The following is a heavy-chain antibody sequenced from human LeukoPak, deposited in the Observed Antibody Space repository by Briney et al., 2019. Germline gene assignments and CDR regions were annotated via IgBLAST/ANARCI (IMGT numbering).Heavy chain of an antibody. V-gene: IGHV3-7*03. J-gene: IGHJ4*02. CDR2: IKQDGSEK. CDR3: ARDWGGSGRPFDY. D-gene: IGHD3-10*01. Sequence: GGSLRLSCAASGFTFSNYWMSWVRQAPGKGLEWVANIKQDGSEKYYVDSVKGRFTISRDNTKNSLYLQMNSLRAEDTAVYYCARDWGGSGRPFDYWGQGTLVTASS. CDR1: GFTFSNYW.